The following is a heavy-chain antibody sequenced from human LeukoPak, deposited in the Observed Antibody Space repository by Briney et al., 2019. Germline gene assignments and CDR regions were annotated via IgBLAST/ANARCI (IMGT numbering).Heavy chain of an antibody. CDR2: INHSGST. CDR3: ARGCVYYYDSSGYFSVRYYYYYMDV. J-gene: IGHJ6*03. D-gene: IGHD3-22*01. CDR1: GGSFSGYY. Sequence: PSETLSLTCAVYGGSFSGYYWSWIRQPPGKGLEWIGEINHSGSTNYNPSLKSRVTIPVDTSKNQFSLKLSSVTAADTAVYYCARGCVYYYDSSGYFSVRYYYYYMDVWGKGTTVTVSS. V-gene: IGHV4-34*01.